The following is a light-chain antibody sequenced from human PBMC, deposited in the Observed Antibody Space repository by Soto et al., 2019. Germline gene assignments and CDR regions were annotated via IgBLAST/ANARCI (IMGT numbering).Light chain of an antibody. CDR2: AAS. V-gene: IGKV1-5*01. CDR1: QSLNRW. CDR3: QQYNNWPAIT. Sequence: DIEMSQSPSSLSASVGDRVTITCRASQSLNRWLAWYQQKPGKAPKLLIYAASTLQSGVPSRFSGSGSGTEFTLTISSLQSEDFAVYYCQQYNNWPAITFGQGTRLEIK. J-gene: IGKJ5*01.